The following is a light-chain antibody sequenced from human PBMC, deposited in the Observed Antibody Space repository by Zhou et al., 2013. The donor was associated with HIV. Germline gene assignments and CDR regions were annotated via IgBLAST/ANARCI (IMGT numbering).Light chain of an antibody. Sequence: EIVLTQSPGTLSLSPGEGATLSCRASHTISANYLAWYQQKPGQAPRLLVYGASTRATGIPDGFTGSGSGTDFTLTFTTLGPEDFAVYYCQQYANSPQTFGQGTKVEIK. CDR3: QQYANSPQT. CDR1: HTISANY. V-gene: IGKV3-20*01. CDR2: GAS. J-gene: IGKJ2*01.